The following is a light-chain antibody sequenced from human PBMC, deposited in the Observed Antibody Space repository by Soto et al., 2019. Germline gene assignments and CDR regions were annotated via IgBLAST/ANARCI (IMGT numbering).Light chain of an antibody. CDR3: PQSSSTPYT. V-gene: IGKV1-39*01. J-gene: IGKJ2*01. Sequence: DIQMTQSPSSLSAFVGDRVTLTCRASQSIGTSLNWYQQKPGKAPQLLIFAASSLQSAVPSRFSGSGSGTDFTLTISSLQPADFATYYCPQSSSTPYTFGQGTKLQIK. CDR2: AAS. CDR1: QSIGTS.